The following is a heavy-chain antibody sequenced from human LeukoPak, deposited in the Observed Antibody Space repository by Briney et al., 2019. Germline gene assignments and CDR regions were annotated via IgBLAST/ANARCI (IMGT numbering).Heavy chain of an antibody. V-gene: IGHV4-59*01. CDR1: GVSISSYY. J-gene: IGHJ4*02. CDR3: ARERAVAGVFDY. Sequence: SETLSLTCTVSGVSISSYYWSWIRQPPGKGLEWLGYIYYSGSTNYNPSLKSRVTISVDTSKNQFSLKLSSVTAADTAVCYCARERAVAGVFDYWGQGTLVTVSS. D-gene: IGHD6-19*01. CDR2: IYYSGST.